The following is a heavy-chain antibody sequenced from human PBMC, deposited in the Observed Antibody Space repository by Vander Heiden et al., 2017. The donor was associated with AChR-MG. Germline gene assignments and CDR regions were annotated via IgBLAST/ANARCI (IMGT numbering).Heavy chain of an antibody. CDR3: AKDHSSGREGAYFDY. CDR1: GFTFDDYT. D-gene: IGHD3-22*01. CDR2: ISWDGGST. Sequence: EVQLVESGGVVVQPGGSLRLSCAASGFTFDDYTRHWVRQAPGKGLEWVSLISWDGGSTYYADSVKGRFTISRDNSKNSLYLQMNSLRTEDTALYYCAKDHSSGREGAYFDYWGQGTLVTVSS. V-gene: IGHV3-43*01. J-gene: IGHJ4*02.